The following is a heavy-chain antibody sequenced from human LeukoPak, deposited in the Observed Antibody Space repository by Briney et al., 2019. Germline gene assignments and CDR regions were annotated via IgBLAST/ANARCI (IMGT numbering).Heavy chain of an antibody. D-gene: IGHD6-13*01. Sequence: GASVKVSCKASGYTFTGYYMHWVRQAPGQGLEWMGWINPNSGGTNYAQKFQGRVTMTRDTSISTAYMELSRLRSDDTAVYHCARPVSGDGTAAAQFDYWGQGTLVTVSS. J-gene: IGHJ4*02. V-gene: IGHV1-2*02. CDR2: INPNSGGT. CDR1: GYTFTGYY. CDR3: ARPVSGDGTAAAQFDY.